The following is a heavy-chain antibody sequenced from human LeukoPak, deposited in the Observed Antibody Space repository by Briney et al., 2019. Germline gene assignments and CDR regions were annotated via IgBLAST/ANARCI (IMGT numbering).Heavy chain of an antibody. V-gene: IGHV4-61*08. Sequence: KPSETLSLTCTVSGGSVSSDGYYWSWIRQPPGKGLEWIGYISFSGNTNYNPSLKSRVTISRDTSENQFSLNLSSVTATDTAVYYCARSSAWSPFDYWGQGTLVTVSS. D-gene: IGHD6-19*01. J-gene: IGHJ4*02. CDR2: ISFSGNT. CDR1: GGSVSSDGYY. CDR3: ARSSAWSPFDY.